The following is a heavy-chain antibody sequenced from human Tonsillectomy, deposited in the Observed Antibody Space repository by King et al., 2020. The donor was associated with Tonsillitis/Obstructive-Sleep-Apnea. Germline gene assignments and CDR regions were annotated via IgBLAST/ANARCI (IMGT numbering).Heavy chain of an antibody. CDR3: ARDGGVEMATIENYFDY. Sequence: VQLVESGGGVVQPGRSLRISCAASGFTFSSYAMHWVRQAPGKGLEWVAVISYDGSDEYYADSVKGRFTISRDNSKNTVYLQMNSLRAEDTAVYYCARDGGVEMATIENYFDYWGQGTLVTVSS. J-gene: IGHJ4*02. V-gene: IGHV3-30*04. CDR1: GFTFSSYA. D-gene: IGHD5-24*01. CDR2: ISYDGSDE.